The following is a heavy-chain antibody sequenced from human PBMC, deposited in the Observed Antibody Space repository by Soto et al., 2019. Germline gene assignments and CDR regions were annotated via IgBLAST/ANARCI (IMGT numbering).Heavy chain of an antibody. CDR3: ARSFRGSGRYFFAH. V-gene: IGHV3-7*03. D-gene: IGHD6-25*01. Sequence: PGGSLRLSCAASGFTFISSFMGWVRQAPGKGLEWVANINQDGSGTYYVDSVKGRFTISRDNAKNSLYLQMNSLRAEDTAVYYCARSFRGSGRYFFAHWGQGTLVTVSS. CDR1: GFTFISSF. J-gene: IGHJ4*02. CDR2: INQDGSGT.